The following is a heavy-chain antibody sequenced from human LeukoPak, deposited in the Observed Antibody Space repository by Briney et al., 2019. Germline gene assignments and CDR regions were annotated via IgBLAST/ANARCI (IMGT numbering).Heavy chain of an antibody. Sequence: GGSLRLSCAASGFTFSSYSMSWVRQAPGKGLEWVSAISGSGGSTYYADSVKGRFTISRDNSKNTLYLQMNSLRAEDTAVYYCATYRQVLLPFESWGQGTLVTVSS. CDR2: ISGSGGST. J-gene: IGHJ4*02. CDR1: GFTFSSYS. V-gene: IGHV3-23*01. D-gene: IGHD2-8*02. CDR3: ATYRQVLLPFES.